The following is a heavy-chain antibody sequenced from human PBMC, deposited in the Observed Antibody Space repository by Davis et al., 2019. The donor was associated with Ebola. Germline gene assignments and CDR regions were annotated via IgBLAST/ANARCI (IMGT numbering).Heavy chain of an antibody. V-gene: IGHV4-59*12. Sequence: SETLSLTCTVSGGSISSYYWSWIRQPPGKGLEWIGYIYYSGSTNYNPSLKSRVTISVDRSKNQFSLKLSSVTAADTAVYYCAKGNIVVVPAAIYNWFDPWGQGTLVTVSS. CDR3: AKGNIVVVPAAIYNWFDP. CDR1: GGSISSYY. J-gene: IGHJ5*02. CDR2: IYYSGST. D-gene: IGHD2-2*01.